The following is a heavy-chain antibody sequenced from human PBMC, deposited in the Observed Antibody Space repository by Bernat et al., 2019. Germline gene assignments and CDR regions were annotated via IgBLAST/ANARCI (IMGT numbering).Heavy chain of an antibody. CDR2: ISGSGGST. D-gene: IGHD4-11*01. Sequence: EVQLVESGGGLVKPGGSLRLSCAASGFTFSSYAMSWVRQAPGKGLEWVSAISGSGGSTYYADSVKGRFTISRDNSKNTLYLQMNSLRAEDTAVYYCAKDGPGYSNAYYYYYMDVWGKGTTVTVSS. V-gene: IGHV3-23*04. J-gene: IGHJ6*03. CDR3: AKDGPGYSNAYYYYYMDV. CDR1: GFTFSSYA.